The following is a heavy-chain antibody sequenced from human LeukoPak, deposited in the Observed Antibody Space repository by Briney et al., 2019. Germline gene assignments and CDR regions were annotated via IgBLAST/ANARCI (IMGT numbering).Heavy chain of an antibody. V-gene: IGHV4-4*07. CDR3: ARDQRSGYYYVDAFDI. CDR1: GVSISSYS. Sequence: SETLSLTCTVSGVSISSYSWSWIRQPVGKGLDWIGRIYTSGSTNYNPSLKSRVTMSVDTSKNQFSLKLSSVAAADTAVYYCARDQRSGYYYVDAFDIWGQGAMVTVSS. CDR2: IYTSGST. D-gene: IGHD3-22*01. J-gene: IGHJ3*02.